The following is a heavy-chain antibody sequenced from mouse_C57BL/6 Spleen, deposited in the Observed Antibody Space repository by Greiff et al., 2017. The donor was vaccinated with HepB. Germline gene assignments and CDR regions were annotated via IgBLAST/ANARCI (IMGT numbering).Heavy chain of an antibody. CDR3: ARRGFYYGNYAWFAY. V-gene: IGHV1-85*01. J-gene: IGHJ3*01. D-gene: IGHD2-1*01. Sequence: QVQLKQSGPELVKPGASVKLSCKASGYTFTSYDINWVKQRPGQGLEWIGWIYPRDGSTKYNEKFKGKATLTVDTSSSTAYMELHSLTSEDSAVYYCARRGFYYGNYAWFAYWGQGTLVTVSA. CDR1: GYTFTSYD. CDR2: IYPRDGST.